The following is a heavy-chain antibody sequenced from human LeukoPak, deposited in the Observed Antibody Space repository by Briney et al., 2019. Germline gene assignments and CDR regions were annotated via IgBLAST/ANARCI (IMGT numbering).Heavy chain of an antibody. CDR1: GFTVSGNY. J-gene: IGHJ6*03. CDR3: ARDRGSCSRTSCPSYYKDV. Sequence: GGSLRLSCAASGFTVSGNYMSWVRQAPGKGLVWVSRINTDGSSTSYADSVKGRFTISRDNAKNTLYLQMNSLRAEDTAVYYCARDRGSCSRTSCPSYYKDVWGKGTTVTVSS. CDR2: INTDGSST. V-gene: IGHV3-74*01. D-gene: IGHD2-2*01.